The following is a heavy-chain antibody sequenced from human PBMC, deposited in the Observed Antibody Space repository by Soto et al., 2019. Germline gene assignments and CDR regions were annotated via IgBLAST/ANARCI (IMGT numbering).Heavy chain of an antibody. CDR3: ARVGTSYARRGLDV. CDR2: IYYSGST. J-gene: IGHJ6*02. CDR1: GGSISSGGYY. Sequence: KTSETLSLTCNVSGGSISSGGYYWCWIRQHPGKGLEWIGYIYYSGSTYYNPSLKSRVTISIDTSKNQFSLKLSSVTAAGTAVYYCARVGTSYARRGLDVWGQGTTVTVSS. D-gene: IGHD7-27*01. V-gene: IGHV4-31*03.